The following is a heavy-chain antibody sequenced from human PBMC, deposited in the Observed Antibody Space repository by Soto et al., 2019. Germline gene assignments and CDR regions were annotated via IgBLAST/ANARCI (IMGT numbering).Heavy chain of an antibody. J-gene: IGHJ6*02. CDR3: ARVEAAAVDYYYYYGMDV. CDR1: GFTFSSYW. Sequence: PGGSLRLSCAASGFTFSSYWMSWVRQAPGKGLEWVANIKQDGSEKYYVDSVKGRFTISRDNAKNSLYLQMNSLRAEDTAVYYCARVEAAAVDYYYYYGMDVWGQGTTVTVSS. CDR2: IKQDGSEK. D-gene: IGHD6-13*01. V-gene: IGHV3-7*01.